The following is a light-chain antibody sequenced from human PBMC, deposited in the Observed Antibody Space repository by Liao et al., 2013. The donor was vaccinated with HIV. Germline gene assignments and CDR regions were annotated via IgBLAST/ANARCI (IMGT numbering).Light chain of an antibody. Sequence: YELTQPPSVSVSPGQTASITCSGDKLGDKYACWYQQKPGQSPVLVIYQDIKRPSGIPERFSASNSGNTATLTISGTQAMDEADYYCQAWDSSTWVFGGGTKLTVL. CDR3: QAWDSSTWV. CDR1: KLGDKY. CDR2: QDI. V-gene: IGLV3-1*01. J-gene: IGLJ3*02.